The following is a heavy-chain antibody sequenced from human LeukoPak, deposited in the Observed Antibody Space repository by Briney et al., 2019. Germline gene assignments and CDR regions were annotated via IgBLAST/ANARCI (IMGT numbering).Heavy chain of an antibody. CDR2: ISYDGSNK. V-gene: IGHV3-30*04. Sequence: PGGSLRLSCAASGFTFSSYAMHWVRQAPGKGLEWVAVISYDGSNKYYADSVKGRFTISRGNSKNTLYLQMNSLRAEDTAVYYCARERFWSGYYSPWGELDPWGQGTLVTVSS. J-gene: IGHJ5*02. D-gene: IGHD3-3*01. CDR1: GFTFSSYA. CDR3: ARERFWSGYYSPWGELDP.